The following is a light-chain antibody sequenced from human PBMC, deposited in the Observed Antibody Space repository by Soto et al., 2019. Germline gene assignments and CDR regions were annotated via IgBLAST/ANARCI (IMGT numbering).Light chain of an antibody. V-gene: IGLV2-14*01. CDR3: SSYTSSSTVV. CDR2: DVS. CDR1: SSDVGGYNY. Sequence: QSALTQPASVSGSPGQSITISCTGTSSDVGGYNYVSWYQQHPGKAPKLMLYDVSNRPSGVSNRFSGSKSSNTASLTISGLQAEDEADYYFSSYTSSSTVVFGGGTKLTVL. J-gene: IGLJ2*01.